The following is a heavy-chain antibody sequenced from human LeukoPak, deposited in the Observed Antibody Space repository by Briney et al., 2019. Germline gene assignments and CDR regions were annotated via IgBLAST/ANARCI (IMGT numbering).Heavy chain of an antibody. V-gene: IGHV4-31*03. Sequence: SETLSLTCTVSGGSISSGGYYWSWIRQHPGKGLEWIGYTYYSGSTYYNPSLTSRVTTSVDTSKNQFSLQLSSVTAADTAVYYCASVTSQAYCGGDSYPYLPDYWGQGTLVTVSS. CDR1: GGSISSGGYY. CDR2: TYYSGST. J-gene: IGHJ4*02. CDR3: ASVTSQAYCGGDSYPYLPDY. D-gene: IGHD2-21*02.